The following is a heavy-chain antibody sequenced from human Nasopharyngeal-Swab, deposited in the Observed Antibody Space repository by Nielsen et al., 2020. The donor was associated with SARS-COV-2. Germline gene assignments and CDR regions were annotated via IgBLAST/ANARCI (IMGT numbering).Heavy chain of an antibody. CDR3: ARGDYDYVWGSYQKTN. V-gene: IGHV3-48*03. Sequence: GGSLRLSCAASGFTFDNYEMNWVRQAQGKGLEGVSYISTSGATIHYADSVRGRFTISRDNAKKSLYLQMNSLRTEDTAVYYCARGDYDYVWGSYQKTNWGQGTLVTVSS. D-gene: IGHD3-16*01. J-gene: IGHJ4*02. CDR1: GFTFDNYE. CDR2: ISTSGATI.